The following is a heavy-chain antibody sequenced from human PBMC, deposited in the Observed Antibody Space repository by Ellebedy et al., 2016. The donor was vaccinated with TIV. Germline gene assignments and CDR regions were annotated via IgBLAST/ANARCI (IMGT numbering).Heavy chain of an antibody. J-gene: IGHJ4*02. CDR3: AKASTLWFGELLYPYHFDY. V-gene: IGHV3-23*01. CDR1: GFPFSSYA. Sequence: GESLKISCASSGFPFSSYAMCWVRQAPGKGLEWVSAITGSGGSTYSADSVKGLFTISRDNSKNTLYVQMNSLRAEYTAIYYCAKASTLWFGELLYPYHFDYWGQGTLVTVSS. CDR2: ITGSGGST. D-gene: IGHD3-10*01.